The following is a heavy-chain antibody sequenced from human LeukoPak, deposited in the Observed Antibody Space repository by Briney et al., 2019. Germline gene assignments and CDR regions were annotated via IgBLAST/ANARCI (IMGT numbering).Heavy chain of an antibody. CDR2: ISHRRRT. CDR3: ARVIHYALYFDY. CDR1: DGFITTDDYF. D-gene: IGHD4-17*01. V-gene: IGHV4-30-2*01. Sequence: SQTLSLTCTVADGFITTDDYFWSWIRQPPGKGLEWIGYISHRRRTESNPSLASRVTMTIDTSQNQFSLKLSSVTAAGTAVYYCARVIHYALYFDYWGQGTLVTVSS. J-gene: IGHJ4*02.